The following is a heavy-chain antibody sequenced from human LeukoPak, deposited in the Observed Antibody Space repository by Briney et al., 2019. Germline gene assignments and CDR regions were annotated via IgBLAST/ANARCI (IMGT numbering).Heavy chain of an antibody. D-gene: IGHD6-19*01. CDR2: ISGSGDST. J-gene: IGHJ6*03. CDR1: GFKFSSYG. Sequence: GGSLRLSSETSGFKFSSYGMSWVRLAPGKGLEWVSAISGSGDSTFYIDSVKGRLTISRDNSRDTLYLRFNSLRAEDTALYYCARLIAVAGRRYYYYYMDVWGKGTTVTISS. CDR3: ARLIAVAGRRYYYYYMDV. V-gene: IGHV3-23*01.